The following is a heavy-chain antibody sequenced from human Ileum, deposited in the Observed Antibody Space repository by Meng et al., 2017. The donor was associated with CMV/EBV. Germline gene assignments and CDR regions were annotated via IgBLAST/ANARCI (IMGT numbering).Heavy chain of an antibody. J-gene: IGHJ4*02. Sequence: QESGSTPGNRAMTLTLTRSVSVDYIHSDHSSLNWARHPPGKGLEWICYNYYKGNAYYNPSLKSQVTLSVDPSKHQFSLRLKSVTAADSAVYFCARGGIFRGLDYWGQGTLVTVSS. CDR2: NYYKGNA. D-gene: IGHD3-10*01. CDR3: ARGGIFRGLDY. CDR1: VDYIHSDHSS. V-gene: IGHV4-30-4*08.